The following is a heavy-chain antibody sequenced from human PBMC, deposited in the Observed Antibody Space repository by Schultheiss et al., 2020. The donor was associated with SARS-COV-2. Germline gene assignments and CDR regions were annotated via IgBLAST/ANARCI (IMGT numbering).Heavy chain of an antibody. V-gene: IGHV4-4*08. CDR1: GGSISSYY. Sequence: SQTLSLTCTVSGGSISSYYWSWIRQPPGKGLEWIGYIYTSGSTNYNPSLKSRVTMSVDTSKKQFSLKLTSVTAADTAVYYCASKSYYDSSGYYYPDYWGQGTLVTVSS. CDR3: ASKSYYDSSGYYYPDY. D-gene: IGHD3-22*01. CDR2: IYTSGST. J-gene: IGHJ4*02.